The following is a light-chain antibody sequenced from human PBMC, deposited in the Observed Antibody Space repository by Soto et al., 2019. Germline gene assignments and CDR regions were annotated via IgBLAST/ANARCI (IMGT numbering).Light chain of an antibody. V-gene: IGKV3-20*01. Sequence: EIVLTQSPGTLSLSPGERATLSCRASRSIRNNCLAWYQQRPGQAPRLLVYETSTRDPGIPDRFSGSGSGTDVTLTISRLEPEDFAVYYCQQYCDSPFTVGQGAKLEIK. J-gene: IGKJ2*01. CDR2: ETS. CDR3: QQYCDSPFT. CDR1: RSIRNNC.